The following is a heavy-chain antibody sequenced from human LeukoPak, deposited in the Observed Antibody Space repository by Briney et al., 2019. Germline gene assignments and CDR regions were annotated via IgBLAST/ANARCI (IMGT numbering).Heavy chain of an antibody. CDR1: GFTFSSYG. CDR2: IRYDGSNK. Sequence: PGGSLRLSCAASGFTFSSYGMHWVRQAPGKGLEWVSFIRYDGSNKYYADSVKGRVTISRDNSKNRLYLQMNSLRAEDTAVYYCAYGYSGYDYCFDYWGQGTLVTVSS. V-gene: IGHV3-30*02. CDR3: AYGYSGYDYCFDY. D-gene: IGHD5-12*01. J-gene: IGHJ4*02.